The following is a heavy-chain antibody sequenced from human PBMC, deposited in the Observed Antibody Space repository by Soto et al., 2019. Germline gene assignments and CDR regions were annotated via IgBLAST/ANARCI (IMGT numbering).Heavy chain of an antibody. D-gene: IGHD4-17*01. Sequence: SETLSLTCTVSGGSISSYYWSWIRQPPGKGLEWIGYIYYSGSTNYNPSLKSRVTISVDTSKNQFSLKLSSVTAADTAVYYCARDRRPDYGDYVVNWFAPWGQGTLVTVSS. CDR1: GGSISSYY. CDR2: IYYSGST. J-gene: IGHJ5*02. CDR3: ARDRRPDYGDYVVNWFAP. V-gene: IGHV4-59*01.